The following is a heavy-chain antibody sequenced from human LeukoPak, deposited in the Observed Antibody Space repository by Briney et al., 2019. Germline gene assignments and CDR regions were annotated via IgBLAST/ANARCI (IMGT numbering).Heavy chain of an antibody. D-gene: IGHD3-22*01. CDR3: AKDRYYYDSSGYYLFDY. J-gene: IGHJ4*02. V-gene: IGHV3-30*02. CDR1: GFTFSSYA. Sequence: GGSLRLSCAASGFTFSSYAMSWVRQAPGKGLEWVAFIRYDGSNKYYADSVKGRFTISRDNSKNTLYLQMNSLRAEDTAVYYCAKDRYYYDSSGYYLFDYWGQGTLVTVSS. CDR2: IRYDGSNK.